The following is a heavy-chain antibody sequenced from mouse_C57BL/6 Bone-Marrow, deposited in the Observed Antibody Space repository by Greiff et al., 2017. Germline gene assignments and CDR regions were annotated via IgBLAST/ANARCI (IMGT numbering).Heavy chain of an antibody. CDR3: ARGYLYYFDY. D-gene: IGHD3-1*01. V-gene: IGHV5-4*03. CDR1: GFTFSSYA. CDR2: ISDGGSYT. J-gene: IGHJ2*01. Sequence: EVNVVESGGGLVKPGGSLKLSCAASGFTFSSYAMSWVRQTPEKRLELVATISDGGSYTYYPDNVKGRFTISRDNAKNNLYLQMSHLKSEDTAMYYCARGYLYYFDYWGQGTTLTVSS.